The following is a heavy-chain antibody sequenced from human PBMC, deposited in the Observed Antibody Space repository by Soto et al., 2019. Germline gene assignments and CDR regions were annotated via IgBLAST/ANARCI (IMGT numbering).Heavy chain of an antibody. J-gene: IGHJ4*01. CDR3: ERDRNFWSERDWYYDSSGIFAF. CDR2: IIPIFGTA. D-gene: IGHD3-22*01. V-gene: IGHV1-69*13. Sequence: SSVKVSCKASGGTFSSYAISWVRQAPGQGLERMGGIIPIFGTANYAQKFQGRVTITADESTSTAYMELSSLRSEDTAVYYCERDRNFWSERDWYYDSSGIFAFWGHGTLVTVS. CDR1: GGTFSSYA.